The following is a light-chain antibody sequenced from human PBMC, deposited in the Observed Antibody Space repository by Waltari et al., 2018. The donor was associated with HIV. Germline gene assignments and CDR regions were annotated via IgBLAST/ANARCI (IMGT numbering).Light chain of an antibody. CDR3: QQYGSSPCT. CDR2: GAS. V-gene: IGKV3-20*01. Sequence: ELVLTQSPGTLSLSPGERATLSCRSSQSVSKNYLAWYQQQSGQAPRLVIYGASSRATGIADRFSGSGSGTDFTLAISRLEPEDFAVYYCQQYGSSPCTFGPGTKVDVK. CDR1: QSVSKNY. J-gene: IGKJ3*01.